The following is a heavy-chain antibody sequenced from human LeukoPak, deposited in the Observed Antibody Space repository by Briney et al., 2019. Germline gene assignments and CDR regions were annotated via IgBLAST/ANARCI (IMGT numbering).Heavy chain of an antibody. V-gene: IGHV4-4*07. J-gene: IGHJ4*02. Sequence: PSETLSLTCTVSGGSISSYYWSWIRQPAGKGLEWIGRIYTSGSTNYDPSLKSRVTISVDKSKNQFSLKLSSVTAADTAVYYCARDGGTGDRPYWGQGTLVTVSS. CDR1: GGSISSYY. D-gene: IGHD7-27*01. CDR3: ARDGGTGDRPY. CDR2: IYTSGST.